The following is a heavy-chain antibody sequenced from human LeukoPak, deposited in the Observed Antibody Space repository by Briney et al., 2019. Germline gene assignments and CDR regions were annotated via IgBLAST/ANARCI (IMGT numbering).Heavy chain of an antibody. CDR1: GYTFTSYD. V-gene: IGHV1-8*01. CDR3: ASTFWYSSSWYPPMDDAFDI. D-gene: IGHD6-13*01. Sequence: GASVKVSCKASGYTFTSYDINWVRQGTGQGLEWMGWMNPNSGNTGYAQKFQGRVTITADKSTSTAYMELSSLRSEDTAVHYCASTFWYSSSWYPPMDDAFDIWGQGTMATVSS. CDR2: MNPNSGNT. J-gene: IGHJ3*02.